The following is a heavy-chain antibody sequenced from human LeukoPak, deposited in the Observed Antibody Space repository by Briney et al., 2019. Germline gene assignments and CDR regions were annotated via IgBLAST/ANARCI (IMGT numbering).Heavy chain of an antibody. Sequence: GESLKISCKGSGYNFPTYWIGWVRQMPGKGLEWMGIIYPGDSDTRYSPSFQGHVTISGDKSISTAYLQWSSLKASDTAMYFCARLRPQDGFDIWGQGTMVTVSS. CDR1: GYNFPTYW. J-gene: IGHJ3*02. V-gene: IGHV5-51*01. CDR2: IYPGDSDT. CDR3: ARLRPQDGFDI.